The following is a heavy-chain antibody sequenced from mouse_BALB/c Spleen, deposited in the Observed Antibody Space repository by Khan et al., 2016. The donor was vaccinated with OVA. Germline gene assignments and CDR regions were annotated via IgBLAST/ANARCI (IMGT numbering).Heavy chain of an antibody. V-gene: IGHV3-2*02. CDR1: GYSITSGYG. CDR3: ASTARIKY. J-gene: IGHJ2*01. Sequence: EVQLQESGPGLVKPSQSLSLTCTVTGYSITSGYGWNWIRQFPGHKLEWMGYIRYSGSTNYNPSLKNRIIITRDTSNNQFFLQLNSVTTEDTATYYRASTARIKYWGQGTTLTVSS. CDR2: IRYSGST. D-gene: IGHD1-2*01.